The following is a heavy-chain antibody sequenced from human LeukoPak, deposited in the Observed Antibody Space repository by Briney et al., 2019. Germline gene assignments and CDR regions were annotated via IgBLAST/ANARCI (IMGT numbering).Heavy chain of an antibody. V-gene: IGHV1-69*01. CDR1: GGTFSSYA. J-gene: IGHJ1*01. D-gene: IGHD3-22*01. CDR2: VIPIFGTA. Sequence: SVKVSCKASGGTFSSYAISWVRQAPGQGLEWLGGVIPIFGTANYAQKFQGRVTITADESTSTAYMELSSLRSEDTAVYYCARDGYYYDSSGYYYGDFQHWGQGTLVTVSS. CDR3: ARDGYYYDSSGYYYGDFQH.